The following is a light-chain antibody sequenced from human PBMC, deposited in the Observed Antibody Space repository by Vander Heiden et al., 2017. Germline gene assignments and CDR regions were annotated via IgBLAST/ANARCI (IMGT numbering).Light chain of an antibody. Sequence: QSVLTQPPSLSTAPGQKVPISCSGTSSNIGINYVSWYQQLPGTAPKLLMYDNNKRPSGIPDRFSGSKSGTSATLDITGLQTGDEGDYYCGTWDIGLSIVIFGGGTKLTVL. J-gene: IGLJ2*01. CDR3: GTWDIGLSIVI. V-gene: IGLV1-51*01. CDR1: SSNIGINY. CDR2: DNN.